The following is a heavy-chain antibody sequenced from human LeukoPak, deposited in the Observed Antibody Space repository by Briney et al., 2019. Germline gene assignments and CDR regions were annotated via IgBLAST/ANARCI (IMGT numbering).Heavy chain of an antibody. V-gene: IGHV3-48*03. CDR3: ARHYGDWYFDL. Sequence: GGSLRLSCAASGFTFSSYEMNWVRQAPGKGLEWVSYISSSGSTIYYADSVKGRFIISRDNAKNSLYLQMNSLRAEDTAVYYCARHYGDWYFDLWGRGTLVTVSS. D-gene: IGHD4-17*01. CDR2: ISSSGSTI. J-gene: IGHJ2*01. CDR1: GFTFSSYE.